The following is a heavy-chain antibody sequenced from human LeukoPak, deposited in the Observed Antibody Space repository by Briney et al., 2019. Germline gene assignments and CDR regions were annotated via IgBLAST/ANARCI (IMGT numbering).Heavy chain of an antibody. CDR3: AKRAWGYDILTGYRAYYDY. J-gene: IGHJ4*02. CDR1: GFTFSSYA. Sequence: GGSLRLSCAASGFTFSSYAMSWVRQAPGKGLEWVSAISGSGGSTYYADSVKGRFTIPRDNSKNTLYLQMNSLRAEDTAVYYCAKRAWGYDILTGYRAYYDYWGQGTLVTVSS. V-gene: IGHV3-23*01. D-gene: IGHD3-9*01. CDR2: ISGSGGST.